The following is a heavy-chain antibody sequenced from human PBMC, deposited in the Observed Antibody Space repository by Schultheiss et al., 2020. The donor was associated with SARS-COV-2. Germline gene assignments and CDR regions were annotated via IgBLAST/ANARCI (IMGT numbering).Heavy chain of an antibody. CDR1: GYTFTSYD. J-gene: IGHJ6*02. CDR2: MDPNSGST. CDR3: ASYSTSDRIPMDV. D-gene: IGHD2-2*01. V-gene: IGHV1-8*01. Sequence: ASVKVSCKASGYTFTSYDINWVRQATGQGLEWMGWMDPNSGSTGYAQKFQGRVTMTRDTSISTAYMELSRLRSDDTAVYYCASYSTSDRIPMDVWGQGTTVTFSS.